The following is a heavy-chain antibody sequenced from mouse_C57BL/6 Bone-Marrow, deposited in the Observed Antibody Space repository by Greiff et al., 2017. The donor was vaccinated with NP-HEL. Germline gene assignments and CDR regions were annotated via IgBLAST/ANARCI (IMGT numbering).Heavy chain of an antibody. Sequence: EVKLMESGPGLVKPSQSLSLTCSVTGYSITSGYYWNWIRQFPGNKLEWMGYISYDGSNNYNPSLKNRISITRDTSKNQFFLKLNSVTTEDTATYYCATSYYGSCYWYFDVWGTGTTVTVSS. CDR2: ISYDGSN. CDR1: GYSITSGYY. V-gene: IGHV3-6*01. J-gene: IGHJ1*03. CDR3: ATSYYGSCYWYFDV. D-gene: IGHD1-1*01.